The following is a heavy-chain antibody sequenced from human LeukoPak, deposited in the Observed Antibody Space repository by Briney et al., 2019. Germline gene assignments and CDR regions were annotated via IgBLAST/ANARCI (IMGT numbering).Heavy chain of an antibody. D-gene: IGHD5-24*01. CDR3: AKVPALLQSHGNWYFDL. CDR1: GFTFSSYG. J-gene: IGHJ2*01. Sequence: PGGSLRLSCAASGFTFSSYGMHWVRQAPGKGLEWVAFIRYDGSNKNYADSVKGRFTISRDNSKNTLYLQMNSLRAEDTAVYYCAKVPALLQSHGNWYFDLWGRGTLVTVSS. CDR2: IRYDGSNK. V-gene: IGHV3-30*02.